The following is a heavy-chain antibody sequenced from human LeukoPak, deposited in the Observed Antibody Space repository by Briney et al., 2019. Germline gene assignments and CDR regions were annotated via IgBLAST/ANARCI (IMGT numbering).Heavy chain of an antibody. D-gene: IGHD4-17*01. V-gene: IGHV4-38-2*01. CDR1: GYSISSGYF. CDR2: INHSGST. Sequence: SSETLSLTCAVSGYSISSGYFWGWIRQPPGKGLEWIGEINHSGSTNYNPSLKSRVTISVDTSKNQFSLKLSSVTAADTAVYYCARVGGDYGDYGYYWGQGTLVTVSS. J-gene: IGHJ4*02. CDR3: ARVGGDYGDYGYY.